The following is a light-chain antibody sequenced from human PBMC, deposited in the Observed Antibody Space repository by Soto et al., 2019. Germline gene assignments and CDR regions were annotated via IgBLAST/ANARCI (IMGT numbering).Light chain of an antibody. CDR1: SSNIGSGYD. CDR3: QSYDSSLSDWV. V-gene: IGLV1-40*01. CDR2: GNT. J-gene: IGLJ3*02. Sequence: VLTQPPSVSGAPGQRVTISCTGSSSNIGSGYDVHWYQQLPGTAPKLLIYGNTNRPSGVPDRFSGSKSGTSASLAITGLQAEDEADYYCQSYDSSLSDWVFGRGTKLTVL.